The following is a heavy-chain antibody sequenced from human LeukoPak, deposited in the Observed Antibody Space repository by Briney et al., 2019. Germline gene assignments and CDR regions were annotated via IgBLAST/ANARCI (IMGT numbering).Heavy chain of an antibody. CDR3: ARALSGDLVDY. D-gene: IGHD7-27*01. CDR1: GYTFTDYY. CDR2: INPNSGST. Sequence: ASVNVSCTASGYTFTDYYMYWVRQAPGQGIEWMGWINPNSGSTNYAQEFQGRVTMTRDTSISTAYMELSSLRSDDTAVFFCARALSGDLVDYWGQGTLVTVSS. V-gene: IGHV1-2*02. J-gene: IGHJ4*02.